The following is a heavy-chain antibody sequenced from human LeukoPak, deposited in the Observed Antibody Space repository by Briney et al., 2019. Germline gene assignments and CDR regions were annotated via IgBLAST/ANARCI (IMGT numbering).Heavy chain of an antibody. J-gene: IGHJ5*02. D-gene: IGHD2-2*02. CDR2: INPNSGGT. CDR1: GYTFTGYY. Sequence: ASVKVSCKASGYTFTGYYMHWVRQAPGQGLEWMGWINPNSGGTNYAQKFQGWVTMTRDTSISTAYMELSRLRSDDTAVYYCARVHTGYCSSTSCYSGWFDPWGQGTLVTVSS. V-gene: IGHV1-2*04. CDR3: ARVHTGYCSSTSCYSGWFDP.